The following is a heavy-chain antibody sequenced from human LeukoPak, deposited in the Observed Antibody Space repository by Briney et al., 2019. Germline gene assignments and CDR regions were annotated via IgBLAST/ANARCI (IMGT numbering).Heavy chain of an antibody. CDR2: ISSSSSYI. Sequence: GGSLRLSCAASGFTFSSYSMNWVRQAPGKGLEWVSSISSSSSYIYYADSVKGRFTISRDNAKNSLCLQMNSLRAEDTAVYYCARDAYCSGGSCYSHYFDYWGQGTLVTVSS. J-gene: IGHJ4*02. V-gene: IGHV3-21*01. CDR1: GFTFSSYS. D-gene: IGHD2-15*01. CDR3: ARDAYCSGGSCYSHYFDY.